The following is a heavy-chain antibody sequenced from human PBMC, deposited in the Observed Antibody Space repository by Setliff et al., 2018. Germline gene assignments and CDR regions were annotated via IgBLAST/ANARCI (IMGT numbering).Heavy chain of an antibody. V-gene: IGHV5-51*01. Sequence: GESLKISCKGSGYSFTTYWIGWVRQMPGKGLEWMGIIYPGDSDTRHSPSFQGHVTISADKSISSAYLQWRSLKASDTAMYYCARLGGDSTGYSLDYWGQGSLVTVSS. CDR3: ARLGGDSTGYSLDY. J-gene: IGHJ4*02. CDR2: IYPGDSDT. CDR1: GYSFTTYW. D-gene: IGHD3-9*01.